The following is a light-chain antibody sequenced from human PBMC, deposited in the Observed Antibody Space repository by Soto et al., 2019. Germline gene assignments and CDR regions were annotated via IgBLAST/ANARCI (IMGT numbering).Light chain of an antibody. CDR2: KIS. J-gene: IGKJ5*01. V-gene: IGKV2-30*01. CDR3: MQGTHWPFT. CDR1: QGLEYSDGNIY. Sequence: DVVMTQSPLSLPVTLGQPASISCKSTQGLEYSDGNIYLNWFHQRPGQSPRRLIHKISDRDSGVPDRFSGSGSGTDFTLEISRVEAEDVGIYYCMQGTHWPFTFGQGTRLEIK.